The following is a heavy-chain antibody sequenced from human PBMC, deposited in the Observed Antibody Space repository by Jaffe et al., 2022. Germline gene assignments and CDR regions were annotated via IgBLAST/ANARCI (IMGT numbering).Heavy chain of an antibody. CDR3: ARVRFDPRYCSGGSCYSGDAFDI. CDR1: GYTFTGYY. CDR2: INPNSGGT. V-gene: IGHV1-2*06. Sequence: QVQLVQSGAEVKKPGASVKVSCKASGYTFTGYYMHWVRQAPGQGLEWMGRINPNSGGTNYAQKFQGRVTMTRDTSISTAYMELSRLRSDDTAVYYCARVRFDPRYCSGGSCYSGDAFDIWGQGTMVTVSS. J-gene: IGHJ3*02. D-gene: IGHD2-15*01.